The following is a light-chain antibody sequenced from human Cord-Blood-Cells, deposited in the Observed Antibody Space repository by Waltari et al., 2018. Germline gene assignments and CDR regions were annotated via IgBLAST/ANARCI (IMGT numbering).Light chain of an antibody. CDR2: EVS. CDR3: TSDTTSSTWV. J-gene: IGLJ3*02. CDR1: SCDDGGYNY. V-gene: IGLV2-14*01. Sequence: QSALTQPASVSGSPGQSITLSCTGTSCDDGGYNYVSWYQQHPGKAPKLMVYEVSNRPSGVSNRFSGAKPGNTASRPISVLPPEYEADYYRTSDTTSSTWVFGGGTKLTVL.